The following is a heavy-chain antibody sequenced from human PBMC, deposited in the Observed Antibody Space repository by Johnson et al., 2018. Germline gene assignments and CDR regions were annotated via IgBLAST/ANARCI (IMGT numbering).Heavy chain of an antibody. J-gene: IGHJ4*02. Sequence: VQLVESGGAVVQPGGSLRLSCAASGFTFDEYTMHWFRQVPGQGLEWVSLVTWDGGATFYADSVKGRFTISRDNRKNSLYLQMNSLRTEDTAFYYGAKEKGSLIDSGGQGTQVTVSS. CDR3: AKEKGSLIDS. D-gene: IGHD1-26*01. CDR1: GFTFDEYT. CDR2: VTWDGGAT. V-gene: IGHV3-43*01.